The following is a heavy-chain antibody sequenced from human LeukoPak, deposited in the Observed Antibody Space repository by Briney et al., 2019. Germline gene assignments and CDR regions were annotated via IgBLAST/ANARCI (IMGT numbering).Heavy chain of an antibody. V-gene: IGHV3-66*01. J-gene: IGHJ4*02. CDR1: GFTVSSNY. CDR2: IYSGGST. CDR3: ASNYNYYDSSGYSDYFDY. D-gene: IGHD3-22*01. Sequence: PEGSLRLSCAASGFTVSSNYMSWVRQAPGKGLEWVSVIYSGGSTYYADSVKGRFTISRDNSKNTLYLQMNSLRAEDTAVYYCASNYNYYDSSGYSDYFDYWGQGTLVTVSS.